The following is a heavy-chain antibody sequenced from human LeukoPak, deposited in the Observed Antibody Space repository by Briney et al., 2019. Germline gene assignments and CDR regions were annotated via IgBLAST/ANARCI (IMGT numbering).Heavy chain of an antibody. CDR2: ISAYNGNT. J-gene: IGHJ4*02. D-gene: IGHD3-3*01. CDR1: GYTFTSYG. Sequence: ASVKVSCKASGYTFTSYGISWVRQAPGQGLEWMGWISAYNGNTNYAQKLQGRVTMTTDTSTSTAYVELRSLRSDDTAVYYCAIRDFWSGYYLDYWGQGTLVTVSS. CDR3: AIRDFWSGYYLDY. V-gene: IGHV1-18*01.